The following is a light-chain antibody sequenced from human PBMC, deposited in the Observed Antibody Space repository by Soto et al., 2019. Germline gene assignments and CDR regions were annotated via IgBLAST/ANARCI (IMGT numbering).Light chain of an antibody. CDR2: GAS. V-gene: IGKV3-15*01. J-gene: IGKJ1*01. CDR3: QQYNNWPSWT. Sequence: EIVMTQSPATLSVSPGERATLSCRASQSVSSNLAWYQQKPGQAPRLLIYGASTRATGIPARFSGSGSGTEFTLPISSLQSEDFAVYYCQQYNNWPSWTFGPGTQVEIK. CDR1: QSVSSN.